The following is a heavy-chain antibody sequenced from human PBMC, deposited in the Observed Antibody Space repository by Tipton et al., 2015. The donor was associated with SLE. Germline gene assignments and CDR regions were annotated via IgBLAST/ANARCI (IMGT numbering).Heavy chain of an antibody. V-gene: IGHV4-30-2*01. Sequence: TLSLTCTVSGGSISSGGYYWNWIRQPPGKGLEWIGYVYHSGSAYYNPSLESRVTISIDTSQKQFSLKLNSVTAADTAEYYCARSPWGYWYFDLWGRGTPVTVSS. CDR1: GGSISSGGYY. CDR3: ARSPWGYWYFDL. CDR2: VYHSGSA. D-gene: IGHD3-16*01. J-gene: IGHJ2*01.